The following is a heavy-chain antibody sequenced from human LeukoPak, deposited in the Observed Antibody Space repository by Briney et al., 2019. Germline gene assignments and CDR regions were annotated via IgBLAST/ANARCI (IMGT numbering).Heavy chain of an antibody. CDR1: GFTFSSYA. CDR3: ARRAGGYSHPYDY. D-gene: IGHD4-23*01. J-gene: IGHJ4*02. V-gene: IGHV3-53*01. CDR2: IYSGGTT. Sequence: GGSLRLSCAASGFTFSSYAMSWVRQAPGKGLEWVSLIYSGGTTYYADSVKGRFTISRDNSKNTLYLQMNSLRAEDTAVYYCARRAGGYSHPYDYWGQGILVTVSS.